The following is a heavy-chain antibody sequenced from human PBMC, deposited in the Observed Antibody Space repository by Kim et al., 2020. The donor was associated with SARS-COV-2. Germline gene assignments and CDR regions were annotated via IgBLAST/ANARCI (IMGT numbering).Heavy chain of an antibody. CDR1: GGSFSGYY. V-gene: IGHV4-34*01. CDR3: ARGGFAIFGVEQYYYYYG. Sequence: SETLSLTCAVYGGSFSGYYWSWIRQPPGKGLEWIGEINHSGSTNYNPSLNSRVTISVDTSKNQFSLKLSSVTAADTAVYYCARGGFAIFGVEQYYYYYG. J-gene: IGHJ6*01. CDR2: INHSGST. D-gene: IGHD3-3*02.